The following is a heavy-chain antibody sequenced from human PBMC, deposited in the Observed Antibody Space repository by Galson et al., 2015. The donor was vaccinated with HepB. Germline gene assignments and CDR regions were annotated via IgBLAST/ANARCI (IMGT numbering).Heavy chain of an antibody. J-gene: IGHJ3*02. D-gene: IGHD6-19*01. Sequence: SVKVSCKASGYPFTDYYMHWVRQAPGQGLEWMGWIKANSGGTIYAQKFQGRVTMTRDTSISTAYMELNNLTTDDTAVYYCARDSRTGWTDAFDIWGQGTMVTVSS. CDR2: IKANSGGT. CDR1: GYPFTDYY. CDR3: ARDSRTGWTDAFDI. V-gene: IGHV1-2*02.